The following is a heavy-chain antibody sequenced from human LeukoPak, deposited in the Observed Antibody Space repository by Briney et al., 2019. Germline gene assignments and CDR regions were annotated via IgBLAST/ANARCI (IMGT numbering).Heavy chain of an antibody. D-gene: IGHD1-26*01. J-gene: IGHJ6*03. Sequence: ASVKVSCKVSGYTLTELSMHWVRQAPGKGLEWMGGFDPEDGETIYAQKFQGRVTMIEDTSTDTAYMELSSLRSEDTAVYYCATSQWELHHYYYMDVWGKGTTVTVSS. CDR3: ATSQWELHHYYYMDV. CDR1: GYTLTELS. CDR2: FDPEDGET. V-gene: IGHV1-24*01.